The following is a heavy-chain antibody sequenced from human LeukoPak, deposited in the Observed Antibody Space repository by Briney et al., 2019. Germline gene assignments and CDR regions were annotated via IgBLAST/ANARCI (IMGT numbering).Heavy chain of an antibody. CDR2: ISSSGSTI. Sequence: GGSLRLSWAASGFTFSDYYMSWIRQAPGKGREWVSYISSSGSTIYYADSVEGRFTISRDNAKNSLYLQMNSLRAEDTAVYYCARGAPYSSSEWFDPWGQGTLVTVSS. J-gene: IGHJ5*02. V-gene: IGHV3-11*04. D-gene: IGHD6-6*01. CDR3: ARGAPYSSSEWFDP. CDR1: GFTFSDYY.